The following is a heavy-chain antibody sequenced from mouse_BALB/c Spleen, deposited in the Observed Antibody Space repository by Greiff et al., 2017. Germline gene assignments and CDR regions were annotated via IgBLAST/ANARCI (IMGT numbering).Heavy chain of an antibody. J-gene: IGHJ4*01. V-gene: IGHV3-2*02. CDR2: ISYSGST. CDR3: ARRPGITTVVGDAMDY. D-gene: IGHD1-1*01. CDR1: GYSITSDYA. Sequence: EVKLQESGPGLVKPSQSLSLTCTVTGYSITSDYAWNWIRQFPGNKLEWMGYISYSGSTSYNPSLKSRISITRDTSKNQFFLQLNSVTTEDTATYYCARRPGITTVVGDAMDYWGQGTSVTVSS.